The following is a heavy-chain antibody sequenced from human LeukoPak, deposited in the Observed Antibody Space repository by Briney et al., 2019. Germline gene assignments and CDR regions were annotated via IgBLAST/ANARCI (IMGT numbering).Heavy chain of an antibody. V-gene: IGHV3-21*01. CDR2: SSSSSSYI. CDR3: AREVGSPRLDFDY. CDR1: GFTFSSYA. J-gene: IGHJ4*02. D-gene: IGHD1-26*01. Sequence: GGSLRLSCAASGFTFSSYAMNWVRQAPGKGLEWVSSSSSSSSYIYYADSVKGRFTISRDNAKNSLYLQMNSLRAEDTAVYYCAREVGSPRLDFDYWGQGTLVTVSS.